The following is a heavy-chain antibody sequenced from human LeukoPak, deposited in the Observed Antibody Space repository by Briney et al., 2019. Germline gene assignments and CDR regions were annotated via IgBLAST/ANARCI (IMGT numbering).Heavy chain of an antibody. Sequence: SETLSLTCTVSGGSISTSSYYWGWIRQPPGKGLEWIGSLYYSGSTYYNPSLKSRVTISVDTSKNQFSLNLSSVTAADTAVYYCAREPPPYSYGPLFDYWGQGTLVTVSS. CDR2: LYYSGST. CDR3: AREPPPYSYGPLFDY. D-gene: IGHD5-18*01. V-gene: IGHV4-39*07. CDR1: GGSISTSSYY. J-gene: IGHJ4*02.